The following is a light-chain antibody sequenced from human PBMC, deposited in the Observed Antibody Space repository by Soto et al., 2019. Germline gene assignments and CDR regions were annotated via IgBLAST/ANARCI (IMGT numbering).Light chain of an antibody. Sequence: QSALTQPPSASGSPGQSVTISCTGTSSDVGSYNYVSWYQQHPGKAPKLMIYEVSKRPSGVPDRFYGSKSGNTASLTVSGLQAEDEADYYCSSYAGSNNFVVFGGGTKVTVL. J-gene: IGLJ2*01. V-gene: IGLV2-8*01. CDR1: SSDVGSYNY. CDR2: EVS. CDR3: SSYAGSNNFVV.